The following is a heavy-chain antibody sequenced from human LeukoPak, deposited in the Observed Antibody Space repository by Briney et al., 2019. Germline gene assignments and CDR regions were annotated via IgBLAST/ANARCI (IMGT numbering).Heavy chain of an antibody. Sequence: PGGSLRLSCAASGFTFSSYAMHWVRQAPGKGLEWVAVISYDGSNKYYADSVKGRFTISRDNAKNSLYLQMNSLRAEDTAVYHCARDHGQAPRGWGQGTLVTVSS. CDR3: ARDHGQAPRG. CDR1: GFTFSSYA. CDR2: ISYDGSNK. D-gene: IGHD3-10*01. J-gene: IGHJ4*02. V-gene: IGHV3-30-3*01.